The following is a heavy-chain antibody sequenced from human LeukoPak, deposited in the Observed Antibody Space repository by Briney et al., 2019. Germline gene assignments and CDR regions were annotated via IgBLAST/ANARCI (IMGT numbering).Heavy chain of an antibody. V-gene: IGHV1-2*02. CDR3: ARGIRSGSYRYYFDY. Sequence: ASVKVSCKASGYTFTGYYMHWVRQAPGQGLEWMGWINPNSGGTNYAQKFQGRVTMTRDTTISTAYMELSRLRSDDTAVYYCARGIRSGSYRYYFDYWGQGTLVTVSP. CDR2: INPNSGGT. CDR1: GYTFTGYY. J-gene: IGHJ4*02. D-gene: IGHD1-26*01.